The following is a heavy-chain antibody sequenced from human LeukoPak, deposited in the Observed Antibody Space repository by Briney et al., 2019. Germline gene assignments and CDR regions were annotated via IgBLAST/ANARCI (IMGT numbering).Heavy chain of an antibody. CDR2: IHSRRGDT. D-gene: IGHD3-10*01. CDR1: GYSFTAFY. J-gene: IGHJ4*02. Sequence: DSVKVSCKTSGYSFTAFYIHWVRQAPGQGLEWMGWIHSRRGDTNYAQKFQGRVTMTRDTSISTAYLDLSSLRSDDTAVYYCARDGDYGTGSYYRGCIDSWGQGTPVTVSS. V-gene: IGHV1-2*02. CDR3: ARDGDYGTGSYYRGCIDS.